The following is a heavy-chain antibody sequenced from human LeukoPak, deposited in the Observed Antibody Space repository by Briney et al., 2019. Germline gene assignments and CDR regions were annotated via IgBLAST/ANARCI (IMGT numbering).Heavy chain of an antibody. Sequence: SETLSLTCAVYGGSFSGYYWSWIRQPPGKGLEWIGEINHSGSTNYNPSLKSRVTISVDTSKNQFSLKLSSVTAADTAVYYCASLIAARDDAFDIWGQGTMVTVSS. CDR3: ASLIAARDDAFDI. J-gene: IGHJ3*02. D-gene: IGHD6-6*01. CDR2: INHSGST. CDR1: GGSFSGYY. V-gene: IGHV4-34*01.